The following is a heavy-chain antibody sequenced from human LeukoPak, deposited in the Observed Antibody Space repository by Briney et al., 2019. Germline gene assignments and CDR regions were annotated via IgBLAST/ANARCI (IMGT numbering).Heavy chain of an antibody. Sequence: GGSLRLSCAASGFTFKNAWMSWVRQAPGKGPEWVARIKDKGEGGTIDYAASVRGRFTISRDDSRDAVYLQMNSLIVDDLAVYYCTTDPRYWGQGTLVTVSS. CDR3: TTDPRY. CDR1: GFTFKNAW. J-gene: IGHJ4*02. CDR2: IKDKGEGGTI. V-gene: IGHV3-15*01.